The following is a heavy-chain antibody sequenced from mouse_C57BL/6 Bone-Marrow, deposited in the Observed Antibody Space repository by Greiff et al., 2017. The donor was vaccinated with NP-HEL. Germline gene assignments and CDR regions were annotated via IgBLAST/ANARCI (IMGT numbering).Heavy chain of an antibody. Sequence: DVQLQESGPGLVKPSQSLSLTCSVTGYSITSGYYWNWIRQFPGNKLEWMGYISYDGSNNYNPSLKNRISITRDTSKNQFFLKLNSVTTEDTATYYCARNEDLTEHYYAMDYWGQGTSVTVSS. CDR1: GYSITSGYY. CDR2: ISYDGSN. D-gene: IGHD1-1*01. J-gene: IGHJ4*01. V-gene: IGHV3-6*01. CDR3: ARNEDLTEHYYAMDY.